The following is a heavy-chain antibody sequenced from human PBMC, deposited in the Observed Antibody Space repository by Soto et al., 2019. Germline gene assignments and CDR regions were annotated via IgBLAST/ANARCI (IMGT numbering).Heavy chain of an antibody. CDR2: IIPIFGTS. CDR1: GGTFSSYA. CDR3: ARVSYDYVWGSYRYRLGDY. J-gene: IGHJ4*02. Sequence: QVQLVQSGAEVKKPGSSVKVSCKASGGTFSSYAISWVRQAPGQGLECMGGIIPIFGTSNYAQKFQGRVTITADESTSTAYMEMSSLRSEDTAVYYCARVSYDYVWGSYRYRLGDYWGPGTLGTVSS. V-gene: IGHV1-69*01. D-gene: IGHD3-16*02.